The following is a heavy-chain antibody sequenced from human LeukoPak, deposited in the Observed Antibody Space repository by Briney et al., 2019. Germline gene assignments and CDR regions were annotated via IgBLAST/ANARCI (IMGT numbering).Heavy chain of an antibody. CDR3: ARDRTTGYTDF. J-gene: IGHJ4*02. CDR2: IYYSGST. V-gene: IGHV4-59*01. CDR1: GGSISSYY. Sequence: SETLSFTCTVSGGSISSYYWSWIRQPPGKGLEWIGYIYYSGSTNYNPSLKSRVTISVDTSKNQFSLKLSSVTAADTAVYYCARDRTTGYTDFWGQGTLVTVSS. D-gene: IGHD3-9*01.